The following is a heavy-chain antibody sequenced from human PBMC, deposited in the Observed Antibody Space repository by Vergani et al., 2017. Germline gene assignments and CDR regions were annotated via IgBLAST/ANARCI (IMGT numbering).Heavy chain of an antibody. Sequence: QLQLQESGPGLVKPSETLSLTCTVSGGSISSSSYYWGWIRQPPGKGLEWIGSIYYSGSTNYNPSLKSRVTISVDTSKNQFSLKLSSVTAADTAVYYCARVGYSYGYYYYGMDVWGQGTTVTVSS. V-gene: IGHV4-39*07. CDR3: ARVGYSYGYYYYGMDV. CDR1: GGSISSSSYY. CDR2: IYYSGST. J-gene: IGHJ6*02. D-gene: IGHD5-18*01.